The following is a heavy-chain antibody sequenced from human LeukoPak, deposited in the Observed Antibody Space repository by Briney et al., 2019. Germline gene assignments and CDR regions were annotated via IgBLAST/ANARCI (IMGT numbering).Heavy chain of an antibody. D-gene: IGHD2-2*01. V-gene: IGHV3-23*01. Sequence: PSETLSLTCAVYGGSFSGYYWSWIRQPPGKGLEWVSAISGSGGSTYYADSVKGRFTISRDNSKNTLYLQMNSLRAKDTAVYYCAKARDIVVVPAAMDVWGQGTTVTVSS. J-gene: IGHJ6*02. CDR1: GGSFSGYY. CDR3: AKARDIVVVPAAMDV. CDR2: ISGSGGST.